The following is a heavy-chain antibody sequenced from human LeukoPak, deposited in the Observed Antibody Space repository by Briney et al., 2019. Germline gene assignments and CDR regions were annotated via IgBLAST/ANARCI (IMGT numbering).Heavy chain of an antibody. J-gene: IGHJ6*02. V-gene: IGHV4-59*01. CDR1: GVSIGTYY. D-gene: IGHD4-11*01. CDR2: IYYSGST. CDR3: ARSNYGYYYSMDV. Sequence: SQTLSLTCTVSGVSIGTYYLSGIRQPAGKGLKYIGYIYYSGSTNYNPSLKSRVTISLDTAKNQFSLKLSPVTAADTAVNYCARSNYGYYYSMDVWGQGTTVTVSS.